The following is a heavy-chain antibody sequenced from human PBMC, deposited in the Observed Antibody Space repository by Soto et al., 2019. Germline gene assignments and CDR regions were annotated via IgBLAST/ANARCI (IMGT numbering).Heavy chain of an antibody. CDR2: IIPILGIA. D-gene: IGHD2-15*01. Sequence: QVQLVQSGAEVKKPGSSVKVSCKASGGTFSSYTISWVRQAPGQGLEWMGRIIPILGIANYAQKFQGRVTITADKSTSTAYMELSSLRSEDTAVYYCARDREGGGYFDYWGQGTLVTVSS. CDR1: GGTFSSYT. CDR3: ARDREGGGYFDY. V-gene: IGHV1-69*08. J-gene: IGHJ4*02.